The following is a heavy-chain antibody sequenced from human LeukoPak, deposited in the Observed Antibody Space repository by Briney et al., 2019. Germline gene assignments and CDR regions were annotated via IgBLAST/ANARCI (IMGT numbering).Heavy chain of an antibody. Sequence: GGSLRLSCVVSGFTFSNFWMSWVRQAPGKGLEWVANIKVDGSEKYHMDSVKGRFTISRDNAENSLYLQMNSLRAEDTAVYYCARKTGVTGEAFDYWGQGTQVTVSS. CDR3: ARKTGVTGEAFDY. CDR1: GFTFSNFW. D-gene: IGHD7-27*01. V-gene: IGHV3-7*03. CDR2: IKVDGSEK. J-gene: IGHJ4*02.